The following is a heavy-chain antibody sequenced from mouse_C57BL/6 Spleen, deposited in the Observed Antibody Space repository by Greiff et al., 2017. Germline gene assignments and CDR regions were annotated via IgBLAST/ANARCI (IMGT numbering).Heavy chain of an antibody. J-gene: IGHJ1*03. CDR3: ARRYYSSSYWYCDV. V-gene: IGHV1-26*01. D-gene: IGHD1-1*01. CDR2: INPNNGGT. CDR1: GYTFTDYY. Sequence: VQLQQSGPELVKPGASVKISCKASGYTFTDYYMNWVKQSHGKSLEWIGDINPNNGGTSYHQKFKDKATLTVDKSSSTADMEVRSLPSEDSAVYYCARRYYSSSYWYCDVWGTGTTVTVSS.